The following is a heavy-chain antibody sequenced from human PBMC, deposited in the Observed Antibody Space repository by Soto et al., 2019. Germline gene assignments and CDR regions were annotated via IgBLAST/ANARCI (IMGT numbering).Heavy chain of an antibody. CDR1: GGSFSDDASSSDWY. CDR3: ARGEDAFFYYGLDV. Sequence: SETLSLTCAVYGGSFSDDASSSDWYWNWIRQSPGKGLEWIGEIDRSGRTKYNPSLKSRVTMSVDTSKSQFSLKLTSVTAADTAVYYCARGEDAFFYYGLDVWGQGITVTVSS. J-gene: IGHJ6*02. CDR2: IDRSGRT. V-gene: IGHV4-34*01.